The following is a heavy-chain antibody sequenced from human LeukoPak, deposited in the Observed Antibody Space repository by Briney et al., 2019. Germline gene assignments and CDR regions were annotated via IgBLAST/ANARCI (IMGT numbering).Heavy chain of an antibody. Sequence: PSETLSLTCTVTGGSVSDYYWSWIRQPAGKGLEWIGRTYISGSAKYNPSLMGRVTMSVDTSKNQASLKLSSVTAADTAVYYCAKGVGGSYYRYWGQGALVIVSS. J-gene: IGHJ4*02. D-gene: IGHD1-26*01. CDR3: AKGVGGSYYRY. CDR2: TYISGSA. V-gene: IGHV4-4*07. CDR1: GGSVSDYY.